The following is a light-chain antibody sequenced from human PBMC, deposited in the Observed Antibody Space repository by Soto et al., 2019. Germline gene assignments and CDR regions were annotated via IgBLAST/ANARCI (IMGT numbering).Light chain of an antibody. CDR3: QQFYSIPYT. J-gene: IGKJ2*01. CDR1: HNILYSVNSKNY. CDR2: WTS. V-gene: IGKV4-1*01. Sequence: DIVMTQSPDSLAVSLGKRATINCTSSHNILYSVNSKNYIGWYQQKPRQPPKLLIYWTSIRESGVPDRFSGSGSATDFTLTISSLQAEDVAVYYCQQFYSIPYTFGQGTKVEIK.